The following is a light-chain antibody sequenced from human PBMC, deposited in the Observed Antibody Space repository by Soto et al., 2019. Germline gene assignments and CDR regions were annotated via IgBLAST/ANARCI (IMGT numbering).Light chain of an antibody. CDR3: HQRQSWPRT. CDR2: DAS. Sequence: DIQMTQCPSTLSASVGDRVTITCRASQSISSWLAWYQQKPGKAPKLLIYDASSLESGVPSRFSGSGSGTEFTLTISDVQPEDFALYYCHQRQSWPRTFGQGTKVDIK. V-gene: IGKV1-5*01. J-gene: IGKJ1*01. CDR1: QSISSW.